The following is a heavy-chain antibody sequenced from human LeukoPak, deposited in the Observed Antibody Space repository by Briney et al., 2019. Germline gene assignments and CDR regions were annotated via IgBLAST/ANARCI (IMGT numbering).Heavy chain of an antibody. CDR1: GFTFSSYS. CDR3: ASWRKEVDY. V-gene: IGHV3-21*01. Sequence: GGSLRLSCAASGFTFSSYSMNWVRQAPGKGLEWVSSISSSSSYIYYADLVKGRFTISRDNAKNSLYLQMNSLRAEDTAVYYCASWRKEVDYWGQGTLVTVSS. D-gene: IGHD1-14*01. J-gene: IGHJ4*02. CDR2: ISSSSSYI.